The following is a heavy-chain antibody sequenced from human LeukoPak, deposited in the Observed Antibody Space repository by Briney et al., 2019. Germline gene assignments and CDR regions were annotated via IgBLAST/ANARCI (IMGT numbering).Heavy chain of an antibody. CDR1: GFTFNDYW. D-gene: IGHD3-16*01. V-gene: IGHV3-74*01. Sequence: QSGGSLRLSCAASGFTFNDYWMHWVRQAPGQGLVWVSRINTDGSRIYYADSVKGRFTVSRDNAKNLLYLQMNSLRAEDTALYYCARGASYWGQGTLVTVSS. CDR3: ARGASY. CDR2: INTDGSRI. J-gene: IGHJ4*02.